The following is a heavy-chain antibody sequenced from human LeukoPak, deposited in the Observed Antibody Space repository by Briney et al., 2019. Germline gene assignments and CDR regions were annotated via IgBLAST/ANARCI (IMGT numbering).Heavy chain of an antibody. Sequence: GGSLRLSCAASGFTFSSYVMYWARQAPGKGLEWVAVISDDGSIKFYADSVKGRSTISRDSSKNTLYLQLNSLRVEDTAVYYCARDQGWKTFSYYMDVWGKGTTVTVSS. D-gene: IGHD1-1*01. V-gene: IGHV3-30*01. CDR2: ISDDGSIK. CDR1: GFTFSSYV. CDR3: ARDQGWKTFSYYMDV. J-gene: IGHJ6*03.